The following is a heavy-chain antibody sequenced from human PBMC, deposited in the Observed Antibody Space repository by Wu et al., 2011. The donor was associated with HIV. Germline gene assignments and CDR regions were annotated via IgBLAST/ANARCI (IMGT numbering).Heavy chain of an antibody. D-gene: IGHD3-10*01. CDR3: TIGRGSRPRFDP. V-gene: IGHV1-8*02. Sequence: QEQLVQSGAEVKKPGASVKVSCKTSGNTFGSYGFNWVRQASGQGLEWMGWMNPNSGNAGYAQKFQGRVTMTKGASIGTAYMELSSLTSEDTAVYYCTIGRGSRPRFDPWGQGTLVTVSS. J-gene: IGHJ5*02. CDR1: GNTFGSYG. CDR2: MNPNSGNA.